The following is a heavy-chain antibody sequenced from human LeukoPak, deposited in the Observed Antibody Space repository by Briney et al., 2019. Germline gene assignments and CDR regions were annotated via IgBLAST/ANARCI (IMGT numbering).Heavy chain of an antibody. J-gene: IGHJ5*02. V-gene: IGHV1-18*01. CDR2: ISAYNGNT. D-gene: IGHD1-26*01. CDR1: GYTFTSYG. Sequence: GASVKVSCKASGYTFTSYGISWVRQAPGQGLEWMGWISAYNGNTNYAQKLQGRVTMTTDTSTSTAYMELRSLRSDDTAVYYCARSEWIVGATGYNWFDPWGQGTLVTVSS. CDR3: ARSEWIVGATGYNWFDP.